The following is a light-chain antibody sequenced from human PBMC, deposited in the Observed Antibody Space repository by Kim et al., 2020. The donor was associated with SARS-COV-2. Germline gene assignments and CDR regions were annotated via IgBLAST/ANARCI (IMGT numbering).Light chain of an antibody. CDR2: DAS. CDR1: QNIRSY. Sequence: EIALTQSPATLSLSPGEGATLSCRASQNIRSYLAWYQQRPGQAPRLLIYDASTRVTGIPARFSGSGSGTDFTLSISSLETEDFAVYYCQQRNTWPSFGGGTKLEI. V-gene: IGKV3-11*01. J-gene: IGKJ4*01. CDR3: QQRNTWPS.